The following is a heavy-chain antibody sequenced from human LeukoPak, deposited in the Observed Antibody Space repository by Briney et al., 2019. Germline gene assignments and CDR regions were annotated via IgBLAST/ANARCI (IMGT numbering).Heavy chain of an antibody. D-gene: IGHD5-18*01. CDR3: ARRGQLWLLGLGAAFDI. J-gene: IGHJ3*02. Sequence: GASVKVSCKASGGTFSSYAISWVRQAPGQGLEWMGGIIPIFGTANYAQKFQGRVTMTRNTSISTAYMELSSLRSEDTAVYYCARRGQLWLLGLGAAFDIWGQGTMVTVSS. V-gene: IGHV1-69*05. CDR1: GGTFSSYA. CDR2: IIPIFGTA.